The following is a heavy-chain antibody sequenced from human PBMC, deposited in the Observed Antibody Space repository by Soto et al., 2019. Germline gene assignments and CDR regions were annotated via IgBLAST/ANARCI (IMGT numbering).Heavy chain of an antibody. J-gene: IGHJ5*02. D-gene: IGHD3-22*01. V-gene: IGHV4-31*03. CDR1: GGSISSGGYY. CDR2: IYYSGST. Sequence: TLSLTCTVSGGSISSGGYYWSWIRQHPGKGLEWIGYIYYSGSTYYNPSLKSRVTISVDTSKNQFSLKLSSVTAADTAVYYCARHFYYNSSGPPSWLDPWGQGTLVTVSS. CDR3: ARHFYYNSSGPPSWLDP.